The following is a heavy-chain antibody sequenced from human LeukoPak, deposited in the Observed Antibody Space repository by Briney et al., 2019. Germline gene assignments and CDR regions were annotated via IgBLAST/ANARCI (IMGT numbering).Heavy chain of an antibody. CDR3: ARRIAAANDAFDI. V-gene: IGHV3-21*01. CDR2: ISSNSSYI. CDR1: GFTFSSYS. Sequence: NPGGSLRLSCAASGFTFSSYSMNWVRQAPGKGLEWVSSISSNSSYIYYADSVKGRFTTSRDNAKKSLYLQMNSLRAEDTAVYYCARRIAAANDAFDIWGQGTMVTVSS. J-gene: IGHJ3*02. D-gene: IGHD6-13*01.